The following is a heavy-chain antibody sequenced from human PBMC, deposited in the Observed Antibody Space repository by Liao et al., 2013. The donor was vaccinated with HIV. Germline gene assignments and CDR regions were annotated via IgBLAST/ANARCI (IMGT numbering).Heavy chain of an antibody. CDR2: IYYSGST. Sequence: VKLQESGPGLVKPSQTLSLTCTVSGVSVYSGDYYWSWIRQPPGKGLEWIGYIYYSGSTEYNPSLKSRVTISVDTSKNQFSLRLSSVTAADTAVYYCALGDYYDSRLGWGRRDNGHRPLQ. CDR3: ALGDYYDSRLG. V-gene: IGHV4-30-4*08. D-gene: IGHD3-22*01. J-gene: IGHJ3*01. CDR1: GVSVYSGDYY.